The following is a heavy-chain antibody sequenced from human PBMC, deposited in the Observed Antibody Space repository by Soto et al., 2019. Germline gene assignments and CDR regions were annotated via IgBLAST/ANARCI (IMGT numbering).Heavy chain of an antibody. D-gene: IGHD3-22*01. Sequence: PSETLSLTCAVYGGSFSGYYWSWIRQPPGKGLEWIGEINHSGSTNYNPSLKSRVTMSVDTSKNQFSLKLSSVTAADTAVYYCAREQYDSSGYYPRDFDYWGQGTLVTVSS. V-gene: IGHV4-34*01. CDR1: GGSFSGYY. J-gene: IGHJ4*02. CDR3: AREQYDSSGYYPRDFDY. CDR2: INHSGST.